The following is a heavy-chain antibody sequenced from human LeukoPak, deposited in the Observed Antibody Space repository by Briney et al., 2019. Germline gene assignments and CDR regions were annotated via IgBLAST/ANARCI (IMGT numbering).Heavy chain of an antibody. V-gene: IGHV3-11*04. CDR1: GFTFSDYY. Sequence: GGSLRLSCAASGFTFSDYYMSWIRQAPGKGLEWVSYISSSGSTIYYADSVKGRFTISRDNAKNSLYLQMNSLRAEDTAVYYCARYSSLGSSYYYMDVWGKGTTVTVSS. J-gene: IGHJ6*03. D-gene: IGHD6-13*01. CDR3: ARYSSLGSSYYYMDV. CDR2: ISSSGSTI.